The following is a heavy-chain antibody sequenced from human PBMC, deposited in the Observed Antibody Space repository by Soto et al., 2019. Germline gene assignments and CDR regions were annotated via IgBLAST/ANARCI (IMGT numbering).Heavy chain of an antibody. CDR3: ARERSHYYDFWSGNPRNPDYYYYYGMDV. J-gene: IGHJ6*02. CDR1: GFTFTKYS. CDR2: VSGRGDST. D-gene: IGHD3-3*01. V-gene: IGHV3-23*01. Sequence: PGGSLRLSCAASGFTFTKYSMSWVRQAPGKGLEWVSSVSGRGDSTYYADSVKGRFTISRDNSKNTLYLQMNSLRAEDTAVYYCARERSHYYDFWSGNPRNPDYYYYYGMDVWGQGTTVTVSS.